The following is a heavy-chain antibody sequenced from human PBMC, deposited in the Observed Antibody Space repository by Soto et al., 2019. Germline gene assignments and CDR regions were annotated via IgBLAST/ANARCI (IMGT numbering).Heavy chain of an antibody. CDR1: GGSFSGYY. V-gene: IGHV4-34*01. CDR2: INHSGST. Sequence: SETLSLTCAVYGGSFSGYYWSWIRQPPGKGLEWIGEINHSGSTNYNPSLKSRVTISVDTSKNQFSLKLSSVTAADTAVYYCARGVVPAFWGKGTTVTVSS. D-gene: IGHD2-2*01. CDR3: ARGVVPAF. J-gene: IGHJ6*04.